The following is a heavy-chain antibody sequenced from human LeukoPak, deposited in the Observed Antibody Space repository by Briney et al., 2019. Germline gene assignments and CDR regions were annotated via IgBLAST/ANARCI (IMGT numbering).Heavy chain of an antibody. CDR3: ARDGYSSGYYYFDY. J-gene: IGHJ4*02. CDR1: GGSFSGYY. CDR2: IYTSGST. V-gene: IGHV4-4*07. Sequence: SETLSLTCAVYGGSFSGYYWSWIRQPAGKGLEWIGRIYTSGSTNYNPSLKSRVTMSVDTSKNQFSLKLSSVTAADTAVYYCARDGYSSGYYYFDYWGQGTLVTVSS. D-gene: IGHD6-19*01.